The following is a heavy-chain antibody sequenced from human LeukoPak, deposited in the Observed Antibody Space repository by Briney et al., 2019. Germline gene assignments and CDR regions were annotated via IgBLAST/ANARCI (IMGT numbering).Heavy chain of an antibody. V-gene: IGHV4-59*01. CDR2: ISYSGSP. D-gene: IGHD5-24*01. J-gene: IGHJ4*02. Sequence: SETLSLTCTVSGGSISSYYWSWIRQPPGKGLEWIGYISYSGSPNYNPSLKSPVTISVDTSKNQFSLKLSSVTAADTAVYYCAGGQQLVYFDYWGQGTLVTVSS. CDR1: GGSISSYY. CDR3: AGGQQLVYFDY.